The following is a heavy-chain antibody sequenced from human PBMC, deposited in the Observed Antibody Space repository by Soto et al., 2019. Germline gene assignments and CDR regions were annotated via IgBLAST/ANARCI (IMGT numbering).Heavy chain of an antibody. Sequence: SETLSLTCTVSGGSISSSSYYWGWIRQPPGKGLEWIGSIYYSGSTYYNPSLKSRVTISVDTSKNQFSLKLSSVTAADTAVYYCARHWYPLMVNDAFDIWGQGTMVTVSS. CDR2: IYYSGST. D-gene: IGHD5-18*01. CDR3: ARHWYPLMVNDAFDI. CDR1: GGSISSSSYY. V-gene: IGHV4-39*01. J-gene: IGHJ3*02.